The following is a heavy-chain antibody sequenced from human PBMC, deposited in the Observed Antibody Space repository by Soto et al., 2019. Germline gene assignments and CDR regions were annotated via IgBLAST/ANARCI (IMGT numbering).Heavy chain of an antibody. CDR3: ARDHRALEAGAFFDY. CDR2: ISAYNGNT. CDR1: GYTFTSYG. D-gene: IGHD3-3*01. Sequence: QVQLVQSGAEVKKPGASVKVSCKASGYTFTSYGISWVRQAPGQGLEWMGWISAYNGNTNYAQKLQGRDTMTTDTSTSTAYMELRSLRSDDTAVYYCARDHRALEAGAFFDYWGQGTLVTVSS. J-gene: IGHJ4*02. V-gene: IGHV1-18*01.